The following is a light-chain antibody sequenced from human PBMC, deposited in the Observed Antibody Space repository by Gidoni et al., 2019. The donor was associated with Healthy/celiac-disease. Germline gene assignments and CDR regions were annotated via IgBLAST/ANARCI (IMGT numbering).Light chain of an antibody. Sequence: EIVLTQSPGTLPLYPGERATLSCSASPSVSSSYLAWYQQKPGQAPRLLIYGASSRATGIPDRFSGSGSGTDFTLTISRLEPEDFAVYYCQQYGSSPGSFGQGTKLEIK. CDR2: GAS. CDR1: PSVSSSY. J-gene: IGKJ2*04. CDR3: QQYGSSPGS. V-gene: IGKV3-20*01.